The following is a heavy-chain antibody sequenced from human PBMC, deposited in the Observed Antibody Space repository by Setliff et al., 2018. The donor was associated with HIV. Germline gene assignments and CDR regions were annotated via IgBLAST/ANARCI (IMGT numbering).Heavy chain of an antibody. V-gene: IGHV1-18*01. CDR1: GYTFTSYG. J-gene: IGHJ3*02. Sequence: ASVKVSCKASGYTFTSYGISWVRQAPGQGLEGMGWISAYNGNTNYAQKLQGRVTMTTDTSTSTDYMELRSRRADDTAVYYCARDRVTAGEYCSDSRCDDAFDIWGQGTMVTVSS. D-gene: IGHD2-15*01. CDR2: ISAYNGNT. CDR3: ARDRVTAGEYCSDSRCDDAFDI.